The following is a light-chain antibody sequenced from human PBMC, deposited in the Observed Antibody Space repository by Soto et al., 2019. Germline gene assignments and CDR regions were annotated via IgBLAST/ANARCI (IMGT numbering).Light chain of an antibody. CDR3: QKYNSAPIT. Sequence: DIQMTQSPSSLSASVGDTVTITCRASQGINNYLAWYQQKAGRVAKLLIYAASTLQSGVPSRFSVSGSGTDFTLTVSRLQPQAVATYYYQKYNSAPITFGPGTKVEFK. CDR2: AAS. V-gene: IGKV1-27*01. CDR1: QGINNY. J-gene: IGKJ3*01.